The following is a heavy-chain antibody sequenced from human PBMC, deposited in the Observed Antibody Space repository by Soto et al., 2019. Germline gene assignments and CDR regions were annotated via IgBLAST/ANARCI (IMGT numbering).Heavy chain of an antibody. CDR2: ISYDGSNK. V-gene: IGHV3-30*18. CDR1: GFTFSSYG. J-gene: IGHJ3*02. Sequence: GGSLRLSCVASGFTFSSYGMHWVRQAPGKGLEWVAVISYDGSNKYYADSVKGRFTISRDNSKNTLYLQMNSLRAEDTAVYYCAKDWYPVAARPWYAFDIWGQGTMVTVSS. D-gene: IGHD6-6*01. CDR3: AKDWYPVAARPWYAFDI.